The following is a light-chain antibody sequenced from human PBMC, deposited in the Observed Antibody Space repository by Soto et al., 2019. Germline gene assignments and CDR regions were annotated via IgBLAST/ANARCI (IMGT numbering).Light chain of an antibody. Sequence: EIVLTQSPATLSLSPGERATLSCRASRSVRSNLAWYQQKPGQAPRLLIYGASSRATGIPDRFSGSGSGTDFTLTISRLEPEDFAVYLCQQYGRSPITFGQGTRLEIK. J-gene: IGKJ5*01. CDR2: GAS. CDR1: RSVRSN. CDR3: QQYGRSPIT. V-gene: IGKV3-20*01.